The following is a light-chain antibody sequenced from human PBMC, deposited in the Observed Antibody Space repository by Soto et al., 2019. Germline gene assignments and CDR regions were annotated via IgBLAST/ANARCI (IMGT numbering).Light chain of an antibody. Sequence: QSALTQPASVSGSPGQSITISCTGTNSDVGSYKFVSWYQQHPGEVPKLIIYEATKRPSGPSNRFSGSKSGNTASLTISGLQAEDEVDYYCCSFAGGGATWVFGGGTKVTVL. CDR1: NSDVGSYKF. CDR2: EAT. J-gene: IGLJ3*02. CDR3: CSFAGGGATWV. V-gene: IGLV2-23*01.